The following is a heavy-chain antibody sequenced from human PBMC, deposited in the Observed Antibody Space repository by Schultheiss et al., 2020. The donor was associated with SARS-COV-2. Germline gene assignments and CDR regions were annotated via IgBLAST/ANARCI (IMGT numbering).Heavy chain of an antibody. J-gene: IGHJ3*02. D-gene: IGHD1-26*01. CDR2: IYYSGST. CDR3: ARPMGAKMSFDI. CDR1: GGSISSYY. Sequence: SQTLSLTCTVSGGSISSYYWSWIRQPPGKGLEWIGYIYYSGSTNYNPSLKGRVTMSVDTSKNQFSLKLSSVTAADTAVYYCARPMGAKMSFDIWGQGTMVTVSS. V-gene: IGHV4-59*08.